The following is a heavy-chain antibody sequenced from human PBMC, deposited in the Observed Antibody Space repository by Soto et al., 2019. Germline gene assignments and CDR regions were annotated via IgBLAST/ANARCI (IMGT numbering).Heavy chain of an antibody. Sequence: QVQLVQSGAEVKKPGSSVKVSCKASGGTFSSYAISWVRQAPGQGLEWMGGIIPIFGTANYAQKFQGRVTITSDESTSTAYMELSSQIAEDTAVSYCAREPRGENSGWFDYCGKGSLVTASS. J-gene: IGHJ4*01. CDR3: AREPRGENSGWFDY. V-gene: IGHV1-69*01. CDR1: GGTFSSYA. D-gene: IGHD6-19*01. CDR2: IIPIFGTA.